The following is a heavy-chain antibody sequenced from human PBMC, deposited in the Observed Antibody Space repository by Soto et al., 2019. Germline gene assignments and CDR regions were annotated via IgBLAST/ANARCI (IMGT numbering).Heavy chain of an antibody. V-gene: IGHV1-45*02. Sequence: SVKVSCKASGDTLTYRHLHWVRQAPGQALEWMGRITPFNGNTKYAQKFQDRVTITLDRSMSTAYMELSSLRSEGTDMYFCARSRDYFGSESFDYAMDVWGQGTTVTVSS. CDR2: ITPFNGNT. D-gene: IGHD3-10*01. J-gene: IGHJ6*02. CDR1: GDTLTYRH. CDR3: ARSRDYFGSESFDYAMDV.